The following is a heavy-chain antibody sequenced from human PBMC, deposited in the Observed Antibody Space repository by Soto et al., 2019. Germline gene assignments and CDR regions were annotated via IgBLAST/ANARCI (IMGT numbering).Heavy chain of an antibody. V-gene: IGHV3-9*01. CDR1: GFSFDGYA. CDR3: VKASTYSSSQGWFDP. J-gene: IGHJ5*02. CDR2: ISWNSGNI. D-gene: IGHD6-6*01. Sequence: EVQLVESGGGLVQPGRSLRLSCAASGFSFDGYAMNWVRQPTGKGLEWVSGISWNSGNIDYADSVKCRFTISRDNAKNSLYLQMNSLRAEDTALYYCVKASTYSSSQGWFDPWGQGTMVTVSS.